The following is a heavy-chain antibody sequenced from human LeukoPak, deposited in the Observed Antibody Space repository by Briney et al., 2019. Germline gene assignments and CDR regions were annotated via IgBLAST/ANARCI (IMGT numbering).Heavy chain of an antibody. Sequence: PGGSLRLSCAASGFTFSSYGMHWVRQAPGKGLEWMGWINPNSGGTNYAQNFQGRVTMTRDTSISTAYMELSRLRSDDTAVYYCAKDGANNWNYGDYWGQGSLVTVSS. CDR1: GFTFSSYG. V-gene: IGHV1-2*02. CDR2: INPNSGGT. J-gene: IGHJ4*02. D-gene: IGHD1-20*01. CDR3: AKDGANNWNYGDY.